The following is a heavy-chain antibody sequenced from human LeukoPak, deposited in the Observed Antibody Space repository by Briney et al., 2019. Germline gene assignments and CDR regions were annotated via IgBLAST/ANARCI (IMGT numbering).Heavy chain of an antibody. CDR3: GRDRSGDSGYYPGYCDY. D-gene: IGHD3-22*01. V-gene: IGHV1-18*01. CDR2: ISVHNGIR. CDR1: GITDTTYG. J-gene: IGHJ4*02. Sequence: DSVKLSCKTSGITDTTYGITWVRQAPGQGLEWMGWISVHNGIRQYGRKVEGRLTMTTEASTVHMELRSLRSDDTAVYYCGRDRSGDSGYYPGYCDYWGQGTLVIVSS.